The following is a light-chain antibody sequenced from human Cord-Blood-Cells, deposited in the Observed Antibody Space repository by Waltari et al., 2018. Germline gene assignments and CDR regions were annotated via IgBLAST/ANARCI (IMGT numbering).Light chain of an antibody. CDR2: AAS. V-gene: IGKV1-8*01. CDR3: QQYYSYPLA. Sequence: AIRMTQSPSPSSASPGDRVTITRRARQGISSYLAWYQQKTGKAPKLLIYAASTLQRGVPSRFGGSGSATDFTLTIRCLQSVDFATDCCQQYYSYPLAFGGGSKVDIK. CDR1: QGISSY. J-gene: IGKJ4*01.